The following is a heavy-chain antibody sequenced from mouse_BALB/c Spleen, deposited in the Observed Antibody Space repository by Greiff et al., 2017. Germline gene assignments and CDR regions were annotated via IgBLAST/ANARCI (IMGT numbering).Heavy chain of an antibody. CDR1: GYTFTNYW. J-gene: IGHJ3*01. Sequence: VKLMESGAELVRPGTSVKISCKASGYTFTNYWLGWVKQRPGHGLEWIGDIYPGGGYTNYNEKFKGKATLTADTSSSTAYMQLSSLTSEDSAVYFCAREEGLRQGFAYWGQGTLVTVSA. D-gene: IGHD2-4*01. CDR3: AREEGLRQGFAY. CDR2: IYPGGGYT. V-gene: IGHV1-63*02.